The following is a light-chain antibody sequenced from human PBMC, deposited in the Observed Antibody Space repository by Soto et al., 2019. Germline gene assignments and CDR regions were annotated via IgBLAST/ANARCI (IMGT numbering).Light chain of an antibody. CDR2: GAS. CDR1: QSVSSN. V-gene: IGKV3-15*01. J-gene: IGKJ2*01. Sequence: ELVMTQSPATLSVSPGERATLSCRASQSVSSNLAWYQQKPGQTPRLLIYGASTRATGIPARFSGSGSGTEFTLTISSLQFEDFAVYYCQQYNNWPRGTFGQGTKLEIK. CDR3: QQYNNWPRGT.